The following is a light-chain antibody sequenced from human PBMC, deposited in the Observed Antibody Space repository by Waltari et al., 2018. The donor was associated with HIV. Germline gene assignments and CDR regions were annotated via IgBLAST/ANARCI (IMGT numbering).Light chain of an antibody. CDR1: SSAVGGYNY. Sequence: QSALTQPASVSGSPGQSLTISCTGTSSAVGGYNYVSWYHKHPGKAPKLLIYQVSNRPPGVSKRFAGSKAGNTASLTISGLQAGDEADYYCSTYASSSTPYVFGTGTKVTVL. J-gene: IGLJ1*01. CDR2: QVS. V-gene: IGLV2-14*01. CDR3: STYASSSTPYV.